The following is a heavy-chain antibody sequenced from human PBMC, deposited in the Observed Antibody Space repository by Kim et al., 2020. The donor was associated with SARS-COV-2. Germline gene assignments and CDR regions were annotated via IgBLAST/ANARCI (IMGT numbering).Heavy chain of an antibody. J-gene: IGHJ3*02. D-gene: IGHD3-22*01. CDR3: ARDKVSYDSSGYYQGDAFDI. CDR2: IYTSGST. CDR1: GGSISSGSYY. V-gene: IGHV4-61*02. Sequence: SETLSLTCTVSGGSISSGSYYWSWIRQPAGKGLEWIGRIYTSGSTNYNPSLKSRVTISVDTSKNQFSLKLSSVTAADTAVYYCARDKVSYDSSGYYQGDAFDIWGQGTMVTVSS.